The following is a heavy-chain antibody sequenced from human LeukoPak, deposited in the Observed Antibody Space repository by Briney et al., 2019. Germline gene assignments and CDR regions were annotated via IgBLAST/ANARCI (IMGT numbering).Heavy chain of an antibody. CDR1: GFTFDDYA. CDR2: ISWNSGSI. J-gene: IGHJ4*02. CDR3: AKGRGGTTVTSFDY. D-gene: IGHD4-17*01. Sequence: SGGSLRLSCAASGFTFDDYAMHWVRQAPGKGLEWVSGISWNSGSIGYADSVKGRFTISRDNAKNSLYLQMNSLRAEDTALYYCAKGRGGTTVTSFDYWGQGTLVTVSS. V-gene: IGHV3-9*01.